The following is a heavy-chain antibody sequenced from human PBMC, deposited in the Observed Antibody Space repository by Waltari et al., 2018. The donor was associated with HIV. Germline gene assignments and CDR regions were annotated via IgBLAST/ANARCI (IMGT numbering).Heavy chain of an antibody. J-gene: IGHJ4*02. CDR1: GFTFSSYW. CDR2: IKKDGSEK. V-gene: IGHV3-7*01. D-gene: IGHD5-12*01. CDR3: ARLRGGYDFDY. Sequence: EVQLVESGGGLVQPGGSLRLSCAASGFTFSSYWMSWVRQAPGKGLECVANIKKDGSEKSYVDSGKGRFTISRDNAKNSLYLQMNNLRAEDTSVYYCARLRGGYDFDYWGQGTLVTVSS.